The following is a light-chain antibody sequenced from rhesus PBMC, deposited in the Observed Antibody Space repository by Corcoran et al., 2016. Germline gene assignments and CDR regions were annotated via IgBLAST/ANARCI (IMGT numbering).Light chain of an antibody. CDR3: QQHNSYPHS. CDR2: YAS. Sequence: DIQMTQSPSSPSASVGDTVTITCRASQDISNYLAWYQQKPGKAPKPLIYYASKLESGVPSRFSGSGSGTGFTLTISNLQPGDIATYYCQQHNSYPHSFGQGTKVEIK. J-gene: IGKJ2*01. V-gene: IGKV1S14*01. CDR1: QDISNY.